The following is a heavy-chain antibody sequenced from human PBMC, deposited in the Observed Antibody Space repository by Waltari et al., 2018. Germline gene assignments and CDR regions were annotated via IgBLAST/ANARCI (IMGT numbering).Heavy chain of an antibody. CDR2: NNPNSGDT. J-gene: IGHJ4*02. D-gene: IGHD4-17*01. Sequence: QVHLVQSGAEVKKPGASVKVSCKASGYPFTGYYIQWVRRAPGQELEWMVRNNPNSGDTNYAQKFQGRVTLTRDTSIKTAYMELSSLKSDDTAVYYCARDLGSDYGNRDYWGQGTLVTVPS. CDR1: GYPFTGYY. CDR3: ARDLGSDYGNRDY. V-gene: IGHV1-2*06.